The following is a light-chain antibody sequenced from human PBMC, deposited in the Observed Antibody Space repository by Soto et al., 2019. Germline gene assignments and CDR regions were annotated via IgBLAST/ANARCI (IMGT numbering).Light chain of an antibody. CDR1: QDIRGA. CDR2: DVC. CDR3: QQCNTYPIT. Sequence: AIQLTQSLSSLSASVGDRVTITCRASQDIRGALAWYQQKPGKAPKFQIFDVCSLQSGVPSRFSGSGSGTDFTLTISSLQPEDFGTYYCQQCNTYPITFGQGTRLEIK. V-gene: IGKV1-13*02. J-gene: IGKJ5*01.